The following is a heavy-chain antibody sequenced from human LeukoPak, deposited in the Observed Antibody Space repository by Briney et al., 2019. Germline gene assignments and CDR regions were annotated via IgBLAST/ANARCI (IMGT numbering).Heavy chain of an antibody. CDR2: IYHSGST. CDR1: GGSISSGGYY. CDR3: ARGLITMVRGVMGS. D-gene: IGHD3-10*01. V-gene: IGHV4-30-2*01. J-gene: IGHJ5*02. Sequence: PSETLSLTCTVSGGSISSGGYYWSWIRQPPGKGLEWIGYIYHSGSTYYNPSLKSRVTISVDRPKNQFSLKLSSVTAADTAVYYCARGLITMVRGVMGSWGQGTLVTVSS.